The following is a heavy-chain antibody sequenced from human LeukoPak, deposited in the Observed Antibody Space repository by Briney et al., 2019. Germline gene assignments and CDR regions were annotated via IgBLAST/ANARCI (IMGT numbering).Heavy chain of an antibody. CDR3: ATYRRVLLPFES. J-gene: IGHJ4*02. CDR1: GFTFSSYN. CDR2: IFPSGGGI. D-gene: IGHD2-8*02. Sequence: GGSLRLSCAASGFTFSSYNMNWVRQAPGKRLEWVSSIFPSGGGIHYADSVRGRFTISRDNSKSTLSLQMNSLRAEDTAIYYCATYRRVLLPFESWGQGTLVTVSS. V-gene: IGHV3-23*01.